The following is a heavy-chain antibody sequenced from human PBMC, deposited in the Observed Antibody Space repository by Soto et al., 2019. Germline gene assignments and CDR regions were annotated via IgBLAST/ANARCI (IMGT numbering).Heavy chain of an antibody. D-gene: IGHD3-22*01. CDR3: AINYYDSSGPFYYGMDV. V-gene: IGHV3-33*01. J-gene: IGHJ6*02. Sequence: GSLRLSCAASGFTFSSYGMHWVRQAPGKGLEWVAVIWYDGSNKYYADSVKGRFTISRDNSKNTLYLQMNSLRAEDTAVYYCAINYYDSSGPFYYGMDVWGQGTTVTVSS. CDR1: GFTFSSYG. CDR2: IWYDGSNK.